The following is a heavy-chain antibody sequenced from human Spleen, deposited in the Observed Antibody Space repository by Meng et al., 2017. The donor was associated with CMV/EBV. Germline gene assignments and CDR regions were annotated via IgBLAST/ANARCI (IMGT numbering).Heavy chain of an antibody. D-gene: IGHD2-21*01. CDR3: ATNLFTYGMDV. CDR1: GGSFSGYY. V-gene: IGHV4-34*01. J-gene: IGHJ6*02. Sequence: SQTLSLTCAVSGGSFSGYYWSWIRQPPGKGLEWIGEISHSGSTNYNPSLKSRVTTSVDTSKNQPSLRMSSVTAADTAVYYCATNLFTYGMDVWGQGTTVTVSS. CDR2: ISHSGST.